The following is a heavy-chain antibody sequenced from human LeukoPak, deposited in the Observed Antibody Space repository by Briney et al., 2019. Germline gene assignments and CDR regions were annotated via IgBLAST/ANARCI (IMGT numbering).Heavy chain of an antibody. J-gene: IGHJ4*02. V-gene: IGHV7-4-1*02. CDR1: GYTFTRYA. D-gene: IGHD6-19*01. CDR2: INPNTGNP. Sequence: GASVKVSCKASGYTFTRYAMNWLRLAPGQGLEWMGWINPNTGNPTYAQAFTGRFVFSLDTSVSTAYLQISSLNTEDTAVYYCAIDQPVAGVSNFDSWGQGTLVTVSS. CDR3: AIDQPVAGVSNFDS.